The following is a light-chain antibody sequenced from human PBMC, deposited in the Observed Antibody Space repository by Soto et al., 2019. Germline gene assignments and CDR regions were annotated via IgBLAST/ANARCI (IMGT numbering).Light chain of an antibody. Sequence: LTQSPGTLSLSPGQRATLSCRASQSISSRYLAWYQQRPGQAPRLLIYGASNRATGIPDRFSGSGSGTDFTLTISRLEPEDFAVYYCQQYGSSPPLTFGGGTKVGIK. CDR1: QSISSRY. CDR2: GAS. J-gene: IGKJ4*01. CDR3: QQYGSSPPLT. V-gene: IGKV3-20*01.